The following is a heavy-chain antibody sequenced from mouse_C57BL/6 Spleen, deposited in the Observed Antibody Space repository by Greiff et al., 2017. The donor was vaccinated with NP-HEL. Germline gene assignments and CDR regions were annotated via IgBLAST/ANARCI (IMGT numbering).Heavy chain of an antibody. D-gene: IGHD1-1*01. CDR1: GYTFTDYN. J-gene: IGHJ3*01. CDR3: AREDYYGSGYVGWFAD. CDR2: INPNNGGT. V-gene: IGHV1-18*01. Sequence: EVQLQQSGPELVKPGASVKIPCKASGYTFTDYNMDWVKQSHGKSLEWIGDINPNNGGTIYNQKFKGKATLTVDKSSSTAYMELRSLTSEDTAVYYCAREDYYGSGYVGWFADWGQGTLVTVSA.